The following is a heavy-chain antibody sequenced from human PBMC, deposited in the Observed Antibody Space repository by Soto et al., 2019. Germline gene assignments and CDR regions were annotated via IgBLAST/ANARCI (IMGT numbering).Heavy chain of an antibody. V-gene: IGHV3-30-3*01. CDR1: EFTFSSYA. CDR3: ARVKTDYSNPRGPFFFYGMDV. J-gene: IGHJ6*02. D-gene: IGHD4-4*01. Sequence: QVQLVESGGGVVHPERSLRLSCSASEFTFSSYAMHWVRQAPGKGLEWVAGISYDGGHKFYGDSVRGRFTISRDSSKTTVFLQMNSLRPEDTAAEYCARVKTDYSNPRGPFFFYGMDVWGQGTTVTVSS. CDR2: ISYDGGHK.